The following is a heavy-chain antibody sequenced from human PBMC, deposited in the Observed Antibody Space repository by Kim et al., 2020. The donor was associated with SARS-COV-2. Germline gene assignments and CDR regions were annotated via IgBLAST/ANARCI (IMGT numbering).Heavy chain of an antibody. D-gene: IGHD1-1*01. CDR3: ARSLVELERLSAFDI. CDR2: FIPLFGTT. CDR1: GGSFSTYP. Sequence: SVKVSCKTSGGSFSTYPLNWMRQAPGQGLEWMGAFIPLFGTTDYSQKFQDRITITANESASTSFLEVNSLGSDDTAVYYCARSLVELERLSAFDIWGQGTVVTVSS. J-gene: IGHJ3*02. V-gene: IGHV1-69*13.